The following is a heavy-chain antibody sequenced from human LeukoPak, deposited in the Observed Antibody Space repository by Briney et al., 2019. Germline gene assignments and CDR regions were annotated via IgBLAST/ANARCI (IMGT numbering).Heavy chain of an antibody. Sequence: PGGSLRFSCAASGFIFSSYEMNWVRQAPGKGLEWVSYISSSGTTMYYADSVKGRFTISRDNANNSMSLQMNSLRDEDTGFYYCAAAVAGRGFFDYWGQGILVTVSS. CDR2: ISSSGTTM. CDR3: AAAVAGRGFFDY. J-gene: IGHJ4*02. CDR1: GFIFSSYE. V-gene: IGHV3-48*03. D-gene: IGHD6-19*01.